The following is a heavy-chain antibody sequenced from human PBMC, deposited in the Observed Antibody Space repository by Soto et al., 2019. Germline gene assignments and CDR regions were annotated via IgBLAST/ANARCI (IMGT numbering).Heavy chain of an antibody. CDR2: IYSSGNT. V-gene: IGHV4-39*07. CDR3: ARGGGGDYRYYYYGMDV. J-gene: IGHJ6*02. D-gene: IGHD4-17*01. CDR1: GGSSSSTSYY. Sequence: SETLSLTCTVSGGSSSSTSYYWGWIRQPPGEGLEWIGYIYSSGNTYYNPSLKSRVTISVDKSKNQFSLKLSSVTAADTAVYYCARGGGGDYRYYYYGMDVWGQGTTVTVSS.